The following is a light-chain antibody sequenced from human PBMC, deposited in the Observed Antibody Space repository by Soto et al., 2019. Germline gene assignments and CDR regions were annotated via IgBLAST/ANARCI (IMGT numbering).Light chain of an antibody. CDR1: QSVSSSY. CDR3: QQYGSSST. CDR2: GAS. V-gene: IGKV3-20*01. Sequence: EIVLTQSPGTLPLSPGERATLSCRASQSVSSSYLAWYQQKPGQAPRLLIYGASSRATGIPDRFSGSGSGTDFTLTISRLEPEDFAVYYCQQYGSSSTFGQGTRLEIK. J-gene: IGKJ5*01.